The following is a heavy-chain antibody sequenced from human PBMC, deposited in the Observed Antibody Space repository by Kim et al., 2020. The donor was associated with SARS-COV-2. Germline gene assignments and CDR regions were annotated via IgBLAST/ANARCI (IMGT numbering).Heavy chain of an antibody. V-gene: IGHV3-21*01. D-gene: IGHD1-7*01. Sequence: GGSLRLSCAASGFTFSSYSMNWVRQAPGKGLEWVSSISSSSSYIYYADSVKGRFTISRDNAKNSLYLQMNSLRAEDTAVYYCARGITGTTSASRSEDYWGPGPLVTVSS. CDR2: ISSSSSYI. J-gene: IGHJ4*02. CDR3: ARGITGTTSASRSEDY. CDR1: GFTFSSYS.